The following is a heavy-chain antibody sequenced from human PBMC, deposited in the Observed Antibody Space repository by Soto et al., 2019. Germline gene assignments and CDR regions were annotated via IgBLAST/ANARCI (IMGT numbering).Heavy chain of an antibody. Sequence: GESLKISCKGSGYSFTTSWIAWVRQMPGKGLEWVGVIYFGDSDTRYSPSFQGQVTMSVDKSITTAYLQWNNLKASDTAVYYCARHYHGFDYWGQGTPVTVSS. CDR1: GYSFTTSW. CDR3: ARHYHGFDY. V-gene: IGHV5-51*01. J-gene: IGHJ4*02. D-gene: IGHD3-16*02. CDR2: IYFGDSDT.